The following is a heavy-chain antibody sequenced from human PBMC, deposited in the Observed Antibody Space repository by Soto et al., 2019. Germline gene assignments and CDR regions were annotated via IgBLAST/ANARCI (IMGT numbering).Heavy chain of an antibody. D-gene: IGHD3-9*01. CDR3: ARLSYDILTGYYIGY. CDR2: ISAYNGNT. Sequence: ASVKVSCKASGYTFTSYGISWVRQAPGQGLEWMGWISAYNGNTNYAQKLQGRVTMTTDTSTSTAYMELRSLRSDDTAVYYCARLSYDILTGYYIGYWGQGTLVTVSS. CDR1: GYTFTSYG. V-gene: IGHV1-18*01. J-gene: IGHJ4*02.